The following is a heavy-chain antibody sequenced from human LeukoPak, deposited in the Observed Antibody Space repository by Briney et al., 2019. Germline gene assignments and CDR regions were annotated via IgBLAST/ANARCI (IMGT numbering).Heavy chain of an antibody. CDR2: IYYSGST. CDR3: ARGVQLWLRPIDY. Sequence: SETLSLTCTVSGGSMSSYYWSWIRQPPGKGLEWIGYIYYSGSTKYNPSLKSRVTISVDTSKNQFSLKLSSVTAADTAVYYCARGVQLWLRPIDYWGQGTLVTVSS. CDR1: GGSMSSYY. J-gene: IGHJ4*02. V-gene: IGHV4-59*12. D-gene: IGHD5-18*01.